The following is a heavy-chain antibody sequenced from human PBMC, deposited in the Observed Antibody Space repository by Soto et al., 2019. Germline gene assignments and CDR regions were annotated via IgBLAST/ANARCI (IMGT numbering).Heavy chain of an antibody. J-gene: IGHJ3*02. CDR1: GFTVSSNY. CDR2: IYSGGST. D-gene: IGHD3-22*01. Sequence: GGSLRLSCAASGFTVSSNYMSWVRQAPGKGLEWVSVIYSGGSTYYADSGKGRFTISRDNSKNTLYLQMNSLRAEDTAVYYCARGSDYYDSSGYSPIDAFDIWGQGTMVTVSS. CDR3: ARGSDYYDSSGYSPIDAFDI. V-gene: IGHV3-53*01.